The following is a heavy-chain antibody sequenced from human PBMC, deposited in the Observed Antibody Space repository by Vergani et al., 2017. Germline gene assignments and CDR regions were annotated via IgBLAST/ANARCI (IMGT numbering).Heavy chain of an antibody. D-gene: IGHD3-16*02. Sequence: QVQLVQSGAEVKKPGASVKVSCKASGYTFTSYGISWVRQAPGQGLEGMGWISAYNGNTNYAQKLQGRVTMTTDTSTSTAYMELRSLRSDDTAVYYCARVVRHRDDYVWGSYRERIFDYWGQGTLVTVSS. V-gene: IGHV1-18*01. CDR3: ARVVRHRDDYVWGSYRERIFDY. CDR1: GYTFTSYG. CDR2: ISAYNGNT. J-gene: IGHJ4*02.